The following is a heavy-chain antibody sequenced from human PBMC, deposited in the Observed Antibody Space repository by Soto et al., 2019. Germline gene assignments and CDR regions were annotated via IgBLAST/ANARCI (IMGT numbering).Heavy chain of an antibody. CDR3: ARDSWFGESYYYGMDV. Sequence: SETLSLTCTVSGGPISSGDYYWSWIRQPPGKGLEWIGYIHYSGSTYYNPSLKSRVTISVDTSKNQFSLELSSVTAADTAVYYCARDSWFGESYYYGMDVWGQGTTVTVSS. CDR2: IHYSGST. D-gene: IGHD3-10*01. CDR1: GGPISSGDYY. V-gene: IGHV4-30-4*01. J-gene: IGHJ6*02.